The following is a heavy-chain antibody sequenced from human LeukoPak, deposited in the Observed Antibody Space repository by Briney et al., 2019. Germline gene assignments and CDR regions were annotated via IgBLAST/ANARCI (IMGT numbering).Heavy chain of an antibody. J-gene: IGHJ4*02. CDR3: ANMDGDDY. D-gene: IGHD3-10*01. CDR1: GFTFSSYG. Sequence: PGRSLRLSCAASGFTFSSYGMHWVRQAPGKGLEWVAVISYDGSNKYYADSVKGRFTISRDNSKNTLYLRMNSLRAEDTAVYYCANMDGDDYWGQGTLVTVSS. V-gene: IGHV3-30*18. CDR2: ISYDGSNK.